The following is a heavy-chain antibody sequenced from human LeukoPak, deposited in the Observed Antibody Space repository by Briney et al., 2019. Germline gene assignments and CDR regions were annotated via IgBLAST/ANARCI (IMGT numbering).Heavy chain of an antibody. J-gene: IGHJ4*02. CDR3: ARDTGWTSPFAY. D-gene: IGHD6-19*01. V-gene: IGHV4-4*07. CDR2: IYTSGTT. CDR1: GGSINNYY. Sequence: SETLSLTCTVSGGSINNYYWSWIRQPAGKGLEWIGRIYTSGTTNYNPSLMRRVTMSVDTSKSQFSLKLSSVTAADTAVYYCARDTGWTSPFAYWGQGTLVTVSS.